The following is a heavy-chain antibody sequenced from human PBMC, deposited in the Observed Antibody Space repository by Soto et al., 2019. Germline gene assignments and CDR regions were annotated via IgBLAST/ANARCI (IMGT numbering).Heavy chain of an antibody. CDR3: ARGGYYYDSSGYYNRNDDAFDI. D-gene: IGHD3-22*01. CDR2: IGTAGDT. V-gene: IGHV3-13*01. Sequence: SGGSLRLSCAASGFTFSSYDMHWVRQATGKGLEWVSAIGTAGDTYYPGSVKGRFTISRENAKNSLYLQMNSLRAEDTAVYYCARGGYYYDSSGYYNRNDDAFDIWGQGTMVTVSS. CDR1: GFTFSSYD. J-gene: IGHJ3*02.